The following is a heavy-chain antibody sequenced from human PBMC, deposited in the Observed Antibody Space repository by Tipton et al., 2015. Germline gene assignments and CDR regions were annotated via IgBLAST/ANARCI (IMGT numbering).Heavy chain of an antibody. D-gene: IGHD3-3*01. V-gene: IGHV1-18*01. CDR2: ISAYNGNT. Sequence: QLVQSGAEVKKPGASVKVSCEASGYNFTSFDIHWVRQATGQGLEWMGWISAYNGNTHYAQKFEGRVTMTRDTSTTTAYMELRSLTSDDTAVYYCARTYYDFWSGHSRPYDAFDLWGQGTVVTVSS. CDR3: ARTYYDFWSGHSRPYDAFDL. J-gene: IGHJ3*01. CDR1: GYNFTSFD.